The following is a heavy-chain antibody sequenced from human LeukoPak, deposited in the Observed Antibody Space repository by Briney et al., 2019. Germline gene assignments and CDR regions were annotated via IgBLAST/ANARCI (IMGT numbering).Heavy chain of an antibody. J-gene: IGHJ4*02. V-gene: IGHV1-69*13. CDR3: ARDRYYGSGTTLAVAGPDGY. CDR2: IIPIFGTA. Sequence: ASVKVSCKASGGTFSSYAISWVRRAPGQGLEWMGGIIPIFGTANYAQKFQGRVTITADESTSTAYMELSSLRSEDTAVYYCARDRYYGSGTTLAVAGPDGYWGQGTLVTVSS. CDR1: GGTFSSYA. D-gene: IGHD3-10*01.